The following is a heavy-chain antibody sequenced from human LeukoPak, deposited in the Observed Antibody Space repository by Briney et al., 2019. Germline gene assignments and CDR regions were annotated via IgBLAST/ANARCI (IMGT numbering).Heavy chain of an antibody. D-gene: IGHD6-6*01. CDR1: GGSISSSSYY. J-gene: IGHJ4*02. CDR3: ARVRFEYSSSFFDY. V-gene: IGHV4-39*07. CDR2: IYYSGST. Sequence: PSETLSLTCTVSGGSISSSSYYWGWIRQPPGKGLEWIGSIYYSGSTYYNPSLKSRVTISVDTSKNQFSLKLSSVTAADMAVYYCARVRFEYSSSFFDYWGQGTLVTVSS.